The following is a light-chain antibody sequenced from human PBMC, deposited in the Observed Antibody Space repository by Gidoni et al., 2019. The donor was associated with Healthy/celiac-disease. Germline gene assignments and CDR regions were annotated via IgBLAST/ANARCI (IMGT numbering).Light chain of an antibody. CDR3: QQSYSTPIT. CDR2: AAS. CDR1: QSISSY. J-gene: IGKJ5*01. Sequence: DIQMTQSPSSLSASVGDRVTITCRASQSISSYLNWYQQKPGKAPKLLIYAASSLQSGVPSRFSGSGSGTDFNLTISSRQPEDFATYYCQQSYSTPITFGQGTRREIK. V-gene: IGKV1-39*01.